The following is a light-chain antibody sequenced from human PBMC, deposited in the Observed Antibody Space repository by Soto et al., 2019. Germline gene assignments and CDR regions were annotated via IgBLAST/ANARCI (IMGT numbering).Light chain of an antibody. CDR1: QSVSTN. J-gene: IGKJ1*01. Sequence: IVMTQSPTTLSVSPGERATLSCRASQSVSTNLAWYQHKPGQAPRLLIYGASSKATGIPAPFSGSGSGTEFPLSISSLQSEDFAVYYCQQYNNWPPWTVGQGTKVEIK. CDR2: GAS. V-gene: IGKV3-15*01. CDR3: QQYNNWPPWT.